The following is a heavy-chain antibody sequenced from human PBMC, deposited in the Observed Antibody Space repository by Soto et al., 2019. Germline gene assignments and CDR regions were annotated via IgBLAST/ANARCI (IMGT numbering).Heavy chain of an antibody. CDR3: AQTLGSAVAGPGRFAL. CDR1: GGTFNRYA. CDR2: ITPMFGIG. D-gene: IGHD6-19*01. V-gene: IGHV1-69*12. Sequence: QVQLVQSGAEVKKPGSSVKVSCKASGGTFNRYAISWLRQAPGQGPEWMGGITPMFGIGNYAQKFQGRVTITAAESTTTVHMELRRLTCEDTAVYYCAQTLGSAVAGPGRFALWGRGTRVIVSS. J-gene: IGHJ2*01.